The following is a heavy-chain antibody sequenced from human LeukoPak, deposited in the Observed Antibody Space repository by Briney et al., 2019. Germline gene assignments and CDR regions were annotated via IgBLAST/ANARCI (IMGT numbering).Heavy chain of an antibody. CDR2: ITPVINTA. J-gene: IGHJ5*02. CDR1: GGTFLSHT. V-gene: IGHV1-69*08. CDR3: ARVNLRGSNYNWFDP. D-gene: IGHD1-26*01. Sequence: ASVKVSCKTSGGTFLSHTFSWVRQAPGQGLEWMGKITPVINTANYAQTFQGRVSIYADKSTPTVHMDLSDLRPDDTAVYYCARVNLRGSNYNWFDPWGRGTRVTVSS.